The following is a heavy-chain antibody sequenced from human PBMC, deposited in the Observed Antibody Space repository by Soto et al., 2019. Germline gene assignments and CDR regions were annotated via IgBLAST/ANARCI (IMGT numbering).Heavy chain of an antibody. V-gene: IGHV4-59*01. CDR2: IYSSGST. Sequence: SETRSLSCTGARGCISSDYWSWMRPPPGKARRWFGYIYSSGSTNYTPSLKSRVTISVDTSKNQFTLKLSSVTAADTAVYYCARANQYWENGIAAAVREYNWFDPWGQGTLVTVS. CDR1: RGCISSDY. CDR3: ARANQYWENGIAAAVREYNWFDP. D-gene: IGHD6-13*01. J-gene: IGHJ5*02.